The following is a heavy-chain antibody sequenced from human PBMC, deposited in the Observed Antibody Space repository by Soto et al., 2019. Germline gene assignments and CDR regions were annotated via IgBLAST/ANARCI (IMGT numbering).Heavy chain of an antibody. D-gene: IGHD3-3*01. J-gene: IGHJ6*04. CDR3: AKMTHFGVVIISGSLDV. CDR1: GFTFSDYY. V-gene: IGHV3-11*01. Sequence: PGGSLRLSCAASGFTFSDYYMSWIRQAPGKGLEWVSYISSSGSTIYYADSVKGRFTISRDNSKNTLYLQMNSLRAEDTAVYYCAKMTHFGVVIISGSLDVWGKGTTVTVSS. CDR2: ISSSGSTI.